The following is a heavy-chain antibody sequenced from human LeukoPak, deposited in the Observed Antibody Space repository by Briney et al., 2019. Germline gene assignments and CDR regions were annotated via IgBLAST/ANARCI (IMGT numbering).Heavy chain of an antibody. CDR3: ARGPYDYVWGNYRYTGDAFDI. D-gene: IGHD3-16*02. Sequence: ASVKVSCKASGYTFTNYGISWVRQAPGQGLEWMGRINPDRGGTNYAQKFQGRVTMTRDKSISTAYMELTSLRSDDTAVYYCARGPYDYVWGNYRYTGDAFDIWGHGTVVTVSS. V-gene: IGHV1-2*06. CDR1: GYTFTNYG. J-gene: IGHJ3*02. CDR2: INPDRGGT.